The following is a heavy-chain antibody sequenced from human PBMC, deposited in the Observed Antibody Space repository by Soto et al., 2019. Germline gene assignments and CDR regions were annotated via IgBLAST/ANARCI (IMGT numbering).Heavy chain of an antibody. V-gene: IGHV5-51*01. CDR3: ARLLYDFWSGYYIYFDY. J-gene: IGHJ4*02. Sequence: GESLKISCEGSGYSFTSYWIGWVRQMPGKGLEWMGIIYPGDSDTRYSPSFQGQVTISADKSISTAYLQWSSLKASDTAMYYCARLLYDFWSGYYIYFDYWGQGTLVTV. D-gene: IGHD3-3*01. CDR1: GYSFTSYW. CDR2: IYPGDSDT.